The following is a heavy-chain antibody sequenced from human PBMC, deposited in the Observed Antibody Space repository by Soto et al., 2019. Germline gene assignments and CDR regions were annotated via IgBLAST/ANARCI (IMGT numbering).Heavy chain of an antibody. CDR1: GFTFDDYT. Sequence: HPGGSLRLSCAASGFTFDDYTMHWVRQAPGKGLEWVSLISWDGGSTYYADSVKGRFTISRDNSKNSLYLQMNSLRTEDTALYYCAKDNYSNLGGGDYYYYYGMDVWGQGTTVTVSS. D-gene: IGHD4-4*01. V-gene: IGHV3-43*01. CDR3: AKDNYSNLGGGDYYYYYGMDV. J-gene: IGHJ6*02. CDR2: ISWDGGST.